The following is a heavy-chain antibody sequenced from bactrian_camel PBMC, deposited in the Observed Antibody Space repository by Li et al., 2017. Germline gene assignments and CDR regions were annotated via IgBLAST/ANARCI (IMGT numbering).Heavy chain of an antibody. J-gene: IGHJ6*01. Sequence: HVQLVESGGGSVQAGGSLRLSCEASRPQPQDTASLYTFDSACMAWFRQAPGKERTPVASIYLGGNGKPNYAGSMEDRFTISKDNAKNTLYLQMDNLRPEDTDMYHCAADLWGTSLDGGSCSGSGGYNTWGKGTQVTVS. CDR1: RPQPQDTASLYTFDSAC. D-gene: IGHD3*01. V-gene: IGHV3-2*01. CDR2: IYLGGNGKP. CDR3: AADLWGTSLDGGSCSGSGGYNT.